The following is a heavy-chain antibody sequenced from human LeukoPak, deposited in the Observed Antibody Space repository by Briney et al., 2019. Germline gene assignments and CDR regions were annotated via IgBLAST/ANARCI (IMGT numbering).Heavy chain of an antibody. CDR3: ARSDSSGYYIYYYYYGMDV. Sequence: ASVKVSCKASGYTFTGYYMHWVRQAPGQGLEWMGWINPNSGGTNYAQKFQGRVTMTRDTSISTAHMELSRLRSDDTAVYYCARSDSSGYYIYYYYYGMDVWGQGTTVTVSS. CDR1: GYTFTGYY. V-gene: IGHV1-2*02. D-gene: IGHD3-22*01. CDR2: INPNSGGT. J-gene: IGHJ6*02.